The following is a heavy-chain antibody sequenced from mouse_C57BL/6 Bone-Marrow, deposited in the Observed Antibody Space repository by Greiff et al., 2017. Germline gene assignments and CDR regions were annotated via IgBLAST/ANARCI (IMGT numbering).Heavy chain of an antibody. CDR2: IDPETGDT. CDR3: TTAAMDY. CDR1: GFNIKNTY. J-gene: IGHJ4*01. Sequence: VQLQQSVAELVRPGASVKLSCTASGFNIKNTYMHWVKQRHEKGLEWIGWIDPETGDTESASTFQGKATITADKSSTTAYLQLSSLTSADTAVYYSTTAAMDYWGQGTSVTVSA. V-gene: IGHV14-4*01.